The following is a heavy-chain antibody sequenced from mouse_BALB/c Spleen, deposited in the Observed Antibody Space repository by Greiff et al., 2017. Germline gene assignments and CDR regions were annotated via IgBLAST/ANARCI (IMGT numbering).Heavy chain of an antibody. CDR2: ISSGGGNT. J-gene: IGHJ4*01. CDR1: GFTFSSYT. V-gene: IGHV5-9*03. D-gene: IGHD2-3*01. Sequence: EVHLVESGGGLVKPGGSLKLSCAASGFTFSSYTMSWVRQTPEKRLEWVATISSGGGNTYYPDSVKGRFTISRDNAKNNLYLQMSSLRSEDTALYYCARYRGGYYDYAMDYWGQGTSVTVAS. CDR3: ARYRGGYYDYAMDY.